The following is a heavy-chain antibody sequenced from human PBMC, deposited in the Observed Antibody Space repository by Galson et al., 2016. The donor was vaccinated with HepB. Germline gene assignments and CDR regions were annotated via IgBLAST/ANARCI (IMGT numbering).Heavy chain of an antibody. CDR2: IKTDGSEK. CDR3: AGDREWHSDS. CDR1: GFTFSNPW. D-gene: IGHD3-3*01. V-gene: IGHV3-7*03. Sequence: SLRLSCAASGFTFSNPWMNWLRQAPGKGLEWVANIKTDGSEKYYVESVKGRFNISRDNAKNSEYLQMSSLRAEDTAAYFCAGDREWHSDSWGQGNLVTVSS. J-gene: IGHJ4*02.